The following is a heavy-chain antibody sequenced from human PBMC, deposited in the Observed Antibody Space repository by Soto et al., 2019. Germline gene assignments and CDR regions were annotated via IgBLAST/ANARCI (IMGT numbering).Heavy chain of an antibody. J-gene: IGHJ5*01. CDR3: ATSVGGTSPHNLFDS. CDR1: GYTFTSYG. V-gene: IGHV1-18*01. CDR2: ISAYNGNT. D-gene: IGHD2-15*01. Sequence: GASVKVSCKASGYTFTSYGISWVRQAPGQGLEWMGWISAYNGNTNYAQKLQGRVTMTTDTSTSTAYMELRSLRSDDTAVYYCATSVGGTSPHNLFDSWGQGTLVIVSS.